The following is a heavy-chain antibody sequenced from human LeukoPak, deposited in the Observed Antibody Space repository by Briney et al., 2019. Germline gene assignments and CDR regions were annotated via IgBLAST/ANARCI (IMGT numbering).Heavy chain of an antibody. CDR3: ARVDPGYNYYFDY. D-gene: IGHD1-1*01. V-gene: IGHV3-15*01. Sequence: GGSLRLSCAASGFTLSNAWMNWVRQAPGKGLEWVGLIKSKTNGETRDYADSVKGRFTISRDNSKNTLYLQMNSLRAEDTAVYYCARVDPGYNYYFDYWGQGTLVTVSS. J-gene: IGHJ4*02. CDR1: GFTLSNAW. CDR2: IKSKTNGETR.